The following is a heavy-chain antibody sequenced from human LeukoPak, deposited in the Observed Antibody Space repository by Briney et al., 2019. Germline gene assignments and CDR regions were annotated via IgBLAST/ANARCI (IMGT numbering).Heavy chain of an antibody. CDR2: ISGSGGST. CDR3: AKDGSDIVVVPAAFL. Sequence: GTLRLSCAASGFTFSSYGMSWVRPAPGKGLEWVSGISGSGGSTYYADSVKGRFTISRDNSKNTLYLQMNSLRAEDTAVHYCAKDGSDIVVVPAAFLWGQGTLVTVSS. CDR1: GFTFSSYG. D-gene: IGHD2-2*01. J-gene: IGHJ4*02. V-gene: IGHV3-23*01.